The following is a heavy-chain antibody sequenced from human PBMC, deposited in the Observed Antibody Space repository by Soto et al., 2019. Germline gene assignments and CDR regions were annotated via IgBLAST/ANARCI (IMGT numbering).Heavy chain of an antibody. Sequence: SETLSLTCTVSGGSISSGGYYWSWIRQHPGKGLEWIGYIYYSGSTYYNPSLKSRVTISVDTSKNQFSLKLSSVTAADTAVYYCARVIAAGNWFDPWGQGTLVTVS. D-gene: IGHD6-25*01. CDR1: GGSISSGGYY. J-gene: IGHJ5*02. CDR3: ARVIAAGNWFDP. V-gene: IGHV4-31*03. CDR2: IYYSGST.